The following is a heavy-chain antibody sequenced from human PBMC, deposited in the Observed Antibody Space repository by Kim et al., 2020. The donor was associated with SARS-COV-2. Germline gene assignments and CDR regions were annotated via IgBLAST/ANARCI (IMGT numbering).Heavy chain of an antibody. J-gene: IGHJ6*02. D-gene: IGHD1-1*01. V-gene: IGHV3-30*04. CDR1: GFTFSSYA. CDR3: ARDLGRSWNDWYYYYGMDV. CDR2: ISYDGSNK. Sequence: GGSLRLSCAASGFTFSSYAMHWVRQAPGKGLEWVAVISYDGSNKYYADSVKGRFTISRDNSKNTLYLQMNSLRAEDTAVYYCARDLGRSWNDWYYYYGMDVWGQGTTVTVSS.